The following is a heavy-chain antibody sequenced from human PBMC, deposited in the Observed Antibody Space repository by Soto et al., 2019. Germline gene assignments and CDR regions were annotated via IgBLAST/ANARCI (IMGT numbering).Heavy chain of an antibody. V-gene: IGHV3-23*01. CDR3: AKDQIWEVPHFFDH. D-gene: IGHD1-26*01. Sequence: PGGSLRLSCAASGFTFSNYAMSWVRQAPGKGPEWVSTISSGATNTYYADSVKGRFTISRDFSKNTLYLQMSSLRAEDTAIYYCAKDQIWEVPHFFDHWGQGILVTVSS. J-gene: IGHJ4*02. CDR1: GFTFSNYA. CDR2: ISSGATNT.